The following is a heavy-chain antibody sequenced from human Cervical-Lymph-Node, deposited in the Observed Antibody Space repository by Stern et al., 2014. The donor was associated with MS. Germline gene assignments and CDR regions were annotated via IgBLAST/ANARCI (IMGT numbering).Heavy chain of an antibody. Sequence: VQLEESGGGVVKPGASLTVSCAASGFNFVTYSMNWVRQAPGKGLGWFSVSSATSSNIKYADAVRGRFTISRDNAKNSLFLHMSGLRVEDTAVYYCASTSGWFDSWGQGIQVTVSS. J-gene: IGHJ5*01. V-gene: IGHV3-21*01. CDR1: GFNFVTYS. CDR3: ASTSGWFDS. CDR2: SSATSSNI.